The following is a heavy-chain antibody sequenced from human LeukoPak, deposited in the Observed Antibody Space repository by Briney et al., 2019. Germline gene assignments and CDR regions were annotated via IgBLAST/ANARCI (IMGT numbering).Heavy chain of an antibody. V-gene: IGHV3-74*03. CDR1: GLTFSSYW. J-gene: IGHJ4*02. CDR2: INGDGSST. Sequence: PGGSLRLSCAASGLTFSSYWMHWVRQAPGKGLVWVSRINGDGSSTTYADSVKGRFTISRDNSKNTLYVQMNSLRAEDTAVYYCAMRYSYPYGLDSWGQGTLVTVSS. CDR3: AMRYSYPYGLDS. D-gene: IGHD3-16*01.